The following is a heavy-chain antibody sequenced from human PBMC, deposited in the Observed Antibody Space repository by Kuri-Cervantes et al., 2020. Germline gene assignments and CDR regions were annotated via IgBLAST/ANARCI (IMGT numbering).Heavy chain of an antibody. V-gene: IGHV4-59*05. J-gene: IGHJ4*02. CDR2: IYYSGST. CDR3: AGGEIFVVVVAATIYFDY. Sequence: SETLSLTCTVSGGSISSYYWSWIRQPPGKGLEWIGSIYYSGSTYYNPSLKSRVTISVDTSKNQFSLKLSPVTAADTAVYYCAGGEIFVVVVAATIYFDYWGQGTLVTVSS. D-gene: IGHD2-15*01. CDR1: GGSISSYY.